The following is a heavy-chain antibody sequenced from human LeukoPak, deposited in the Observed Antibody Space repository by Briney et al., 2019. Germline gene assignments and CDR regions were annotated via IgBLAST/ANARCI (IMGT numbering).Heavy chain of an antibody. J-gene: IGHJ3*02. D-gene: IGHD3-22*01. Sequence: GASVKVSCKASEYTFTAYYIHRVRQAPGQGLEWMRCINPNSGGTNYAQKFQGRVTMTRDTSISTAYMELSWLRSDDTALYYCARGVPSYYYDTTGYRNALDIWGQGTMVTVSS. V-gene: IGHV1-2*02. CDR3: ARGVPSYYYDTTGYRNALDI. CDR2: INPNSGGT. CDR1: EYTFTAYY.